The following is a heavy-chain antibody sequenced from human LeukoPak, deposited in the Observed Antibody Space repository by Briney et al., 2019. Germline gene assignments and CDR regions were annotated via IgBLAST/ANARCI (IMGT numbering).Heavy chain of an antibody. CDR3: ARWVPAEALGY. V-gene: IGHV4-59*01. D-gene: IGHD2-2*01. CDR1: GGSISSYY. Sequence: SETLSLTCTVSGGSISSYYWSWIRKPPGKGLEWIGYIYYSGSTNYNPSLKSRVTISVDTSKNQFSLKLSSVTAADTAVYYCARWVPAEALGYWGQGTLVTVSS. J-gene: IGHJ4*02. CDR2: IYYSGST.